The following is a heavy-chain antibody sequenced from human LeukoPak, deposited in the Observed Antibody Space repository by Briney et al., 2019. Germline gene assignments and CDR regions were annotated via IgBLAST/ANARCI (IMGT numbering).Heavy chain of an antibody. V-gene: IGHV5-51*01. Sequence: GESLKISCQASGYIFTSNWIGWVRQMPGKGLEWMGIIYPGDSDTRYSPSFQGQVTISADKSISTAYLQWSSLKASDTAMYYCARPRESSRDGYNYAFDIWGQGTMVTVSS. D-gene: IGHD5-24*01. CDR1: GYIFTSNW. CDR2: IYPGDSDT. J-gene: IGHJ3*02. CDR3: ARPRESSRDGYNYAFDI.